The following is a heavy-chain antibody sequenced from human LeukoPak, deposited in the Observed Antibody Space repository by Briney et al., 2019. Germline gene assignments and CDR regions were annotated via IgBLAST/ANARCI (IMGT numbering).Heavy chain of an antibody. CDR1: GFTFSTYT. D-gene: IGHD5-18*01. CDR2: IGSGGRHI. J-gene: IGHJ4*02. V-gene: IGHV3-21*01. Sequence: GGSLRLSCAASGFTFSTYTMNWVRQAPGKGLEWVASIGSGGRHIHYADSVKGRFTISRDNAKNSLHLQMNSLRAEDTAVYYCARSGYTYGFDYWGQGALVTVSS. CDR3: ARSGYTYGFDY.